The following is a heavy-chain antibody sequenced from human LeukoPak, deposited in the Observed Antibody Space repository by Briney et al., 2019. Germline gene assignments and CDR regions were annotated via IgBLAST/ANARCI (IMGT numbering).Heavy chain of an antibody. CDR2: ISGSGGST. D-gene: IGHD2-15*01. Sequence: GGSLRLSCAASGFTFSSYAMSWVRQAPGKGLEWVSAISGSGGSTYYADSVKGRFTISRDNSKNTLYLQMNSLRAEDTAVYYCARDTHCSGGSCYSYYYYYGMDVWGQGTTVTVSS. CDR3: ARDTHCSGGSCYSYYYYYGMDV. V-gene: IGHV3-23*01. J-gene: IGHJ6*02. CDR1: GFTFSSYA.